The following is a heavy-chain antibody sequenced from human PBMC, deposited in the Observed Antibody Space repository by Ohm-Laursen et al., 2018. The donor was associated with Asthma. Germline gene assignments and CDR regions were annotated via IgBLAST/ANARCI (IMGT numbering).Heavy chain of an antibody. V-gene: IGHV1-18*01. CDR3: ARSRVSQSDDAFDI. CDR2: ISGYNGNT. CDR1: GYTFTSYG. D-gene: IGHD5/OR15-5a*01. J-gene: IGHJ3*02. Sequence: ASVKVSCKVSGYTFTSYGISWVRQAPGQGLEWMGWISGYNGNTKYAQKVQGRSTMTTDTSTSTAYMDLRSLRSDDTAVYYCARSRVSQSDDAFDIWGQGTTVTVSS.